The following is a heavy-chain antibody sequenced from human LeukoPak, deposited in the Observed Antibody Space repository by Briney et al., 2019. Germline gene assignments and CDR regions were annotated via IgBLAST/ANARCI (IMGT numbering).Heavy chain of an antibody. J-gene: IGHJ4*02. V-gene: IGHV3-21*01. CDR2: ISSSSSYI. CDR1: GFTFSSYS. CDR3: VTEDKDLVSAGKREIL. D-gene: IGHD6-13*01. Sequence: GGSLRLSCAASGFTFSSYSMNWVRQAPGKGLEWVSSISSSSSYIYYADSVKGRFTISRDNSKNTLDLQMNSLRAEDTAVYYCVTEDKDLVSAGKREILWGQGTLVTVSS.